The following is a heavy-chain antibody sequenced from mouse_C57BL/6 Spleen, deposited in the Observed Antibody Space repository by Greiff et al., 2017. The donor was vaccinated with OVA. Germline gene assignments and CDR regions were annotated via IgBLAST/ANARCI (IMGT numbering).Heavy chain of an antibody. V-gene: IGHV5-12*01. CDR1: GFTFSDYY. Sequence: EVQLVESGGGLVQPGGSLKLSCAASGFTFSDYYMYWVRQTPEKRLEWVAYISNGGGSTYYPDTVKGRFTISRDNAKNTLYLQMSRLKSEDTAMYDCARHDGYDGYSYWYFDVWGTGTTVTVSS. J-gene: IGHJ1*03. CDR2: ISNGGGST. D-gene: IGHD2-3*01. CDR3: ARHDGYDGYSYWYFDV.